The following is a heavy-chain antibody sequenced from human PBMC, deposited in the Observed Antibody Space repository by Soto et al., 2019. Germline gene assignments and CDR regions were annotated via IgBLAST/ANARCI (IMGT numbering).Heavy chain of an antibody. CDR1: GYTFTSYG. V-gene: IGHV1-18*01. Sequence: QVQLVQSGAEVKKPGASVKVSCKASGYTFTSYGISWVRQAPGQGLEWMGWISAYTGNTNYAQKLQGRVTMTADRSMGTGYMELRRLRSDDTAVYYCARDSPPPREWSQGTLVTVSS. CDR2: ISAYTGNT. CDR3: ARDSPPPRE. J-gene: IGHJ4*02.